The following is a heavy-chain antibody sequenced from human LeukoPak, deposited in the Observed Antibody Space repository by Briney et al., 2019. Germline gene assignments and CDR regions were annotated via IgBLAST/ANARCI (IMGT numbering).Heavy chain of an antibody. CDR3: ARDFDMGITPGDDFDF. J-gene: IGHJ4*02. Sequence: GGSLRLSCAASGFSFSKYWMHWVRQTPGEGLVWVSRIKEDGTYTSYADSVKGRFTISRDNARNTVFLQMSSLRAEDTAVYYCARDFDMGITPGDDFDFWGQGTLVTVSS. D-gene: IGHD3-9*01. V-gene: IGHV3-74*01. CDR1: GFSFSKYW. CDR2: IKEDGTYT.